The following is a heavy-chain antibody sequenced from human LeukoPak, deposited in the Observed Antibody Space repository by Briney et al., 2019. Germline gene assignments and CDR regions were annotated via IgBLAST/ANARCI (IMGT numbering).Heavy chain of an antibody. D-gene: IGHD5-24*01. CDR3: ARDSPPMARYDYFDY. CDR1: GFTFSTYA. Sequence: PGRSLRLSCAASGFTFSTYAIHWVRQAPGKGLERVAVISDDGSNKYYADSVKGRFTISRDNSKNTLYLQMNSLRAEDTAVYYCARDSPPMARYDYFDYWGQGTLVTVSS. J-gene: IGHJ4*02. CDR2: ISDDGSNK. V-gene: IGHV3-30-3*01.